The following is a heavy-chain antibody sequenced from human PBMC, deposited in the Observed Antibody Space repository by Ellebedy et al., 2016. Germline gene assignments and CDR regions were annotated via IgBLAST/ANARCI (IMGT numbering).Heavy chain of an antibody. Sequence: SETLSLTCTVSGGSISSYYWSWIRQPSGKGLEWIGSIYYSGSTYYNPSLKSRVTISVDTSKNQFSLKLSSVTAADTAVYYCARQGDYDFWSGYFSFYYFDYWGQGTLVTVSS. D-gene: IGHD3-3*01. CDR1: GGSISSYY. CDR2: IYYSGST. J-gene: IGHJ4*02. V-gene: IGHV4-59*05. CDR3: ARQGDYDFWSGYFSFYYFDY.